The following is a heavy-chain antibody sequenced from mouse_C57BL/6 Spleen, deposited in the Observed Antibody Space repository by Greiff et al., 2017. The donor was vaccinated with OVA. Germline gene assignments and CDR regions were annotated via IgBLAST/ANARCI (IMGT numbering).Heavy chain of an antibody. CDR1: GYTFTSYW. Sequence: VQLQQPGAELVKPGASVTLSCKASGYTFTSYWMHWVKQRPGRGLEWIGRIDPNSGGTKYNEKFKSKATLTVDKPSSTAYMQLSSLTSEDSAVYYCARETDWDPFDYWGQGTTLTVSS. J-gene: IGHJ2*01. CDR3: ARETDWDPFDY. D-gene: IGHD4-1*01. CDR2: IDPNSGGT. V-gene: IGHV1-72*01.